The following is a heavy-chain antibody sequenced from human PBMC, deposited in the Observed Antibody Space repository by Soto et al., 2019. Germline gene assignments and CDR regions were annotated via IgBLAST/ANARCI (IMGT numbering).Heavy chain of an antibody. V-gene: IGHV1-2*04. J-gene: IGHJ3*02. D-gene: IGHD2-15*01. CDR2: INPNSGGT. Sequence: ASVKVSCKASGYTFTGYYMHWVRQAPGQGPEWMGWINPNSGGTNYAQKFQGWVTMTRDTSISTAYMELSRLRSDDTAVYYCARSKDIVVVVAATPIGAFDIWGQGTMVTVSS. CDR3: ARSKDIVVVVAATPIGAFDI. CDR1: GYTFTGYY.